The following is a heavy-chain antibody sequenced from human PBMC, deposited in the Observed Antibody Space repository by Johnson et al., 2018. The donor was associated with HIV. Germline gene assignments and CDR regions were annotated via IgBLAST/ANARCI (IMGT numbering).Heavy chain of an antibody. J-gene: IGHJ3*02. V-gene: IGHV3-7*02. CDR2: IKQDGSEK. Sequence: VLLVESGGGVVQPGGSLRLSCVASGFTLSSYWMSWVRQAPGKGLAWVANIKQDGSEKYYVDSVKGRFTISRDNAKNSLYLQMNSLRAEDTAVYYCALERYCSSTSCRGDNDAFDIWGQGTMGTFSS. D-gene: IGHD2-2*01. CDR3: ALERYCSSTSCRGDNDAFDI. CDR1: GFTLSSYW.